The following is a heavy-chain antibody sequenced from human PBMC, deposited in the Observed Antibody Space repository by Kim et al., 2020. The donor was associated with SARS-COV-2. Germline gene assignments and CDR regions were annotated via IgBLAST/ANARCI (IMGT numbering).Heavy chain of an antibody. CDR3: TSKYYYDISGYYYGDW. J-gene: IGHJ4*02. D-gene: IGHD3-22*01. CDR2: IHHSGST. CDR1: GYSISSGYY. V-gene: IGHV4-38-2*01. Sequence: SDTLSLTCAVSGYSISSGYYWCWIRQPPGKGQEWTGSIHHSGSTDYNPSLKSRVIISIDTSKNQFSLRLNSVTAADTAVYYCTSKYYYDISGYYYGDWWGQGTLVPDSS.